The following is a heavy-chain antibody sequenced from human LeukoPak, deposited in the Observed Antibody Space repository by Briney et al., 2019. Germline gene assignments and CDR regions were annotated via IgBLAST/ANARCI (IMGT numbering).Heavy chain of an antibody. Sequence: SETLSLTCSVSSGFISSYYWSWIRQPPGKGLEWIGYIYYSGSTNYNPSLKSRVTISVDTSKNQFSLKLSSVTAADTAVYYCARGGVGPDNFWSGYSRHKEEYYYYMDVWGKGTTVTVSS. CDR1: SGFISSYY. CDR3: ARGGVGPDNFWSGYSRHKEEYYYYMDV. J-gene: IGHJ6*03. D-gene: IGHD3-3*01. V-gene: IGHV4-59*08. CDR2: IYYSGST.